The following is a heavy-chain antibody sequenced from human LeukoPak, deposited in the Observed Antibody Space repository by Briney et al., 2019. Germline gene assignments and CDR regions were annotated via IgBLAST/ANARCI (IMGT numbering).Heavy chain of an antibody. D-gene: IGHD5-18*01. V-gene: IGHV3-23*03. CDR3: AKIRPPGVQLVDY. CDR1: GFTFSSYA. J-gene: IGHJ4*02. CDR2: IYSGGST. Sequence: GGSLRLSCAASGFTFSSYAMHWVRQAPGKGLEWVSVIYSGGSTYYADSVKGRFTISRDNSKNTLYLQMNSLRAEDTAVYYCAKIRPPGVQLVDYWGQGTLVTVSS.